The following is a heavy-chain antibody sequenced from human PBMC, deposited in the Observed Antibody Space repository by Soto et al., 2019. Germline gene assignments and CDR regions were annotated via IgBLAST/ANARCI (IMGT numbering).Heavy chain of an antibody. CDR3: ARTGYSSSWYTFDY. D-gene: IGHD6-13*01. CDR1: GFTFSSYS. CDR2: FSCSSSYI. Sequence: PGGSLRLSCAASGFTFSSYSMNWVLHAPGKWLEWVSFFSCSSSYIYYAVSVKGRFTISRDNAKNSLYLQMNSLRAEDTSVYYCARTGYSSSWYTFDYWGQGT. J-gene: IGHJ4*02. V-gene: IGHV3-21*01.